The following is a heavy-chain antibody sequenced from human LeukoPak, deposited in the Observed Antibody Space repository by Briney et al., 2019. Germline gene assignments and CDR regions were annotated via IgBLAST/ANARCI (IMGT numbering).Heavy chain of an antibody. J-gene: IGHJ4*02. CDR3: ARDLGYSYGYDFDY. D-gene: IGHD5-18*01. Sequence: ASVKVSCKASGYTFTGYYMHWVRQAPGQGLEWMGWINPNSGGTNYAQKFQGRVTMTRDTSISTAYMELSRLRSDDTAVYYCARDLGYSYGYDFDYWGQGTLVTVSS. V-gene: IGHV1-2*02. CDR1: GYTFTGYY. CDR2: INPNSGGT.